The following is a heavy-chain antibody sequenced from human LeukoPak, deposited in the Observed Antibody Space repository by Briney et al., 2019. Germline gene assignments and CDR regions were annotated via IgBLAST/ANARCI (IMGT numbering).Heavy chain of an antibody. CDR1: GYIFTNYG. D-gene: IGHD3-10*01. V-gene: IGHV1-18*01. CDR3: AREKRGSPIDY. Sequence: ASVKVSCKTSGYIFTNYGVSWVRQAPGQGLEWMGWINVYNGHTIYAQKLQGRVTMTTDTSTSTAYMELRSLRSDDTAVYYCAREKRGSPIDYWGQGTLVTVSS. CDR2: INVYNGHT. J-gene: IGHJ4*02.